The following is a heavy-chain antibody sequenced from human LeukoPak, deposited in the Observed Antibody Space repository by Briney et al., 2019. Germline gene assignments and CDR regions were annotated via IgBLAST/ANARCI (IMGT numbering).Heavy chain of an antibody. J-gene: IGHJ4*02. V-gene: IGHV3-23*01. CDR3: AKDPSWSGYFDY. CDR2: ISGSGGST. Sequence: PGGSLRLSCAASGFTFSSYAMSWVRQAPGKGLKWVSAISGSGGSTYYADSVKGRFTISRDNSKNTQYLQMNSLTAEDTAVYYCAKDPSWSGYFDYWGQGTLVTVSS. CDR1: GFTFSSYA. D-gene: IGHD6-13*01.